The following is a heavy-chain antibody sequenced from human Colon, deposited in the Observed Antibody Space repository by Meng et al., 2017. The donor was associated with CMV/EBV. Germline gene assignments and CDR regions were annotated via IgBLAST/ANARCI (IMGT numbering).Heavy chain of an antibody. CDR3: ARDNAETATNYGIV. Sequence: GESLKISCAASGFTFRDYGIHWVRQAPGKGLEWVSFIRYDGNNQYYSDSVKGRFTISRDNSRNTVFLQMNSLRAADTAVYYCARDNAETATNYGIVWGQGTTVTVSS. V-gene: IGHV3-30*02. CDR1: GFTFRDYG. J-gene: IGHJ6*02. CDR2: IRYDGNNQ. D-gene: IGHD5-24*01.